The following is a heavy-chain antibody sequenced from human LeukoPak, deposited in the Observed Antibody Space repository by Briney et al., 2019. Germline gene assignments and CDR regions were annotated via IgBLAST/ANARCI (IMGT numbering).Heavy chain of an antibody. D-gene: IGHD6-19*01. Sequence: PSETLSLTCTVSGGSISSYYWSWIRQPPGKGLEWIGYTYYSGSTNYNPSLKSRVTISVDTSKNQFSLKLSSVTAADTAVYYCARVVAGTGYFQHWDQGTLVTVSS. CDR3: ARVVAGTGYFQH. V-gene: IGHV4-59*01. J-gene: IGHJ1*01. CDR1: GGSISSYY. CDR2: TYYSGST.